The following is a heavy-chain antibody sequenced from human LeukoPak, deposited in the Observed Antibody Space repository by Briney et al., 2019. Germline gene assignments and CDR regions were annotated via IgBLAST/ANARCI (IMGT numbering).Heavy chain of an antibody. CDR1: GLSLSGYG. V-gene: IGHV3-33*01. J-gene: IGHJ6*02. CDR2: IWPAGTNE. D-gene: IGHD3-10*02. CDR3: EREVVRGYGMDV. Sequence: QPGRSLRLSCEASGLSLSGYGMHWVRQAPGKGLKWVALIWPAGTNEFYADAVKGRFTISRDNSKNIVHLHMNSLRCDDTALYYCEREVVRGYGMDVWGQGTTVTVSS.